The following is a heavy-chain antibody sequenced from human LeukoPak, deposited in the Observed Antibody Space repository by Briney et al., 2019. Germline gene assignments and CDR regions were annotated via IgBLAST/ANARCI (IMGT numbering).Heavy chain of an antibody. Sequence: GGSLRLSCAASGFTFSSYSMNWVRQAPGQGLERVSSISSSSSYIYYADSVKGRFTISRDNGKNSLYLQMNSLRAEDTALYYCARVYSGSFSPFDYWGQGTLVTVSS. V-gene: IGHV3-21*04. D-gene: IGHD1-26*01. CDR1: GFTFSSYS. CDR2: ISSSSSYI. CDR3: ARVYSGSFSPFDY. J-gene: IGHJ4*02.